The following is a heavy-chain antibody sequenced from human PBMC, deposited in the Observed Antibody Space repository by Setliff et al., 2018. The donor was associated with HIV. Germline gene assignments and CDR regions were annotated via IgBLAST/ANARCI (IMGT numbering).Heavy chain of an antibody. D-gene: IGHD3-3*01. V-gene: IGHV1-2*02. J-gene: IGHJ1*01. Sequence: ASVKVSCKASGDTFTKYGISWVRQAPGQGLECMGRIIPNSGGTNYAQKFQGRVTMTRDTSINTAYMELSCLRSEDTAMYYCAIVKPYYDFWSGSHIGGYFQHWGQGTLVTVSA. CDR1: GDTFTKYG. CDR3: AIVKPYYDFWSGSHIGGYFQH. CDR2: IIPNSGGT.